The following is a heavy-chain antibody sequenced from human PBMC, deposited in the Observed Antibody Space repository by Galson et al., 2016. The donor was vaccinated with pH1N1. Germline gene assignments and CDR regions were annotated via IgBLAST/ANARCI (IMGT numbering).Heavy chain of an antibody. Sequence: SLRLSCAASGFTFNKYAMTWVRQAPGKGLEWVSAISGSGRDTYYADSVKGRFTISRDNSEDTVYLQMNSLTVEDTAIYYCAKVPRRGFNAHGVDYWGQGTLVTVSS. D-gene: IGHD5-12*01. CDR3: AKVPRRGFNAHGVDY. CDR2: ISGSGRDT. J-gene: IGHJ4*02. V-gene: IGHV3-23*01. CDR1: GFTFNKYA.